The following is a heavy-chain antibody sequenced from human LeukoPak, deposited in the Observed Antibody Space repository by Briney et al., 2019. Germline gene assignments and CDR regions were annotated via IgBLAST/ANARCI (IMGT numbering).Heavy chain of an antibody. CDR1: GGSFSGYY. CDR2: INHSGST. Sequence: SETLSLTCAVYGGSFSGYYWSWIRQPPGKGLEWIGEINHSGSTNYNPSLKSRVTISVDTSKNQFSLKLSSVTAADTAVYYCARGVLCDSSEHWGQGTLVTVSS. D-gene: IGHD3-22*01. CDR3: ARGVLCDSSEH. J-gene: IGHJ4*02. V-gene: IGHV4-34*01.